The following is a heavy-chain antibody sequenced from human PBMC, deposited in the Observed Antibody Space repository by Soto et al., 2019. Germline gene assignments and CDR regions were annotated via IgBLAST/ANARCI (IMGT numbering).Heavy chain of an antibody. CDR2: ISGSGGST. CDR3: AKDLLDRNSPGGMDV. Sequence: EVQLLESGGGLVQPGGSLRLSCAASGFTFSSYAMSWVRQAPGRGLEWVSAISGSGGSTYYADSVKGRFTISRDNSKNTLYLQMNSLRAEDTAVYYCAKDLLDRNSPGGMDVWGQGTTATVSS. J-gene: IGHJ6*02. D-gene: IGHD3-10*01. V-gene: IGHV3-23*01. CDR1: GFTFSSYA.